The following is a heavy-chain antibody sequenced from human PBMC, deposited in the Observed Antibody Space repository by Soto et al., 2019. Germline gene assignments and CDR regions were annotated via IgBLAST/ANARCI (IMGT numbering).Heavy chain of an antibody. Sequence: QVQLVQSGAEVKKPGASVKVSCKASGYTFTSYDINWVRQATGQGLEWMGWMNPYSGNTGYAQKFQGRVTMTRDTSIDTAYMELGSLTSEDTAVYYCAREVGNTTVTTVDYWGQGTLVTVSS. CDR3: AREVGNTTVTTVDY. CDR1: GYTFTSYD. V-gene: IGHV1-8*01. D-gene: IGHD4-17*01. CDR2: MNPYSGNT. J-gene: IGHJ4*02.